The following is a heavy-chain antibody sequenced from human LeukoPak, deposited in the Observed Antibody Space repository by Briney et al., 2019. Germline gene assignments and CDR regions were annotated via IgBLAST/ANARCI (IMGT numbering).Heavy chain of an antibody. CDR3: ASRWFDP. CDR1: GFTFSSYS. V-gene: IGHV3-21*01. CDR2: ISSSSSYT. Sequence: GGSLRLSCAASGFTFSSYSMNWVRQAPGKGLEWVSSISSSSSYTYYADSVRGRFTISRDNAKNSLYLQMNSLRAEDTAVYYCASRWFDPWGQGTLVTVSS. J-gene: IGHJ5*02.